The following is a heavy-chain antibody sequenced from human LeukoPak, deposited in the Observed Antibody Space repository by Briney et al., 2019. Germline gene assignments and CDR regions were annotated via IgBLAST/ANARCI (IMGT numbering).Heavy chain of an antibody. Sequence: SETLSLTCAVYGGSFSGYYWSWIRQPPGKGLEWIGEINHSGSTNYNPSLKSRVTISVGTSKNQFSLKLSSVTAADTAVYYCARSPAAIEWFDPWGQGTLVTVSS. CDR2: INHSGST. CDR1: GGSFSGYY. CDR3: ARSPAAIEWFDP. V-gene: IGHV4-34*01. D-gene: IGHD2-2*01. J-gene: IGHJ5*02.